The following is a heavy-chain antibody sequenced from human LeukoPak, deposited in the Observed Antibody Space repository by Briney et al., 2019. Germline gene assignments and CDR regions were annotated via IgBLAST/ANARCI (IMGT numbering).Heavy chain of an antibody. D-gene: IGHD3-10*01. Sequence: ASVKVSCKASGYTFTSYYMHWVRQAPGQGLEWMGIINPSGGSTNYAQKFQGRVTMTRDTSTSTVYMELSSLRSEDTAVYYCAREHYYGSGSYHQPDRYYYYYMDVWGKGTTVTVSS. CDR1: GYTFTSYY. CDR3: AREHYYGSGSYHQPDRYYYYYMDV. CDR2: INPSGGST. J-gene: IGHJ6*03. V-gene: IGHV1-46*01.